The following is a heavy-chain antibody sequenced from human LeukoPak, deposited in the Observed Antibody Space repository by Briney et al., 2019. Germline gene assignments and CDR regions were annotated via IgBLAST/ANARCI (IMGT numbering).Heavy chain of an antibody. CDR1: GVSISTYH. CDR3: ARDGLYSNGYSYFNL. D-gene: IGHD5-18*01. J-gene: IGHJ4*02. V-gene: IGHV4-4*07. Sequence: PSETLSLTCTVSGVSISTYHWSWVREPAGKGVEGIGRIHSSWSTNYYPSLKRRVTISIDTSKNQFSLNVTSVTAAHTAVYYCARDGLYSNGYSYFNLWGQGTLLTVSS. CDR2: IHSSWST.